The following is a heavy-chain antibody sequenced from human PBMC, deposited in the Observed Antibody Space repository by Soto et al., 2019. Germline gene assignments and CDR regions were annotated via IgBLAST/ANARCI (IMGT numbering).Heavy chain of an antibody. CDR2: IIPIFRTP. CDR3: ARDKDREQLGGNYYYPVDV. D-gene: IGHD1-1*01. V-gene: IGHV1-69*12. CDR1: GDTFDTFA. J-gene: IGHJ6*02. Sequence: QVQLVQSGAEVVKPGSSVKVSCKASGDTFDTFAISWVRQAPGQGLEWMGGIIPIFRTPDYGQKFQGRVTITADESTSTAYMELRSLRSEDTGVYYCARDKDREQLGGNYYYPVDVWGQGTTFTVSS.